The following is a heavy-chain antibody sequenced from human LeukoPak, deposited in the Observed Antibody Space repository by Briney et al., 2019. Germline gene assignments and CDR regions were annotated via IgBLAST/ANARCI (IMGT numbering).Heavy chain of an antibody. Sequence: RGSLRLSCAASGFTFSSYSMNWVRQAPGKGLEWVSSISSSSSYIYYADSVKGRFTISRDNAKNSLYLQMNSLRAEDTAVYYCARDGYNLAFDIWGQGTMVTVPS. CDR1: GFTFSSYS. CDR2: ISSSSSYI. D-gene: IGHD5-12*01. J-gene: IGHJ3*02. V-gene: IGHV3-21*01. CDR3: ARDGYNLAFDI.